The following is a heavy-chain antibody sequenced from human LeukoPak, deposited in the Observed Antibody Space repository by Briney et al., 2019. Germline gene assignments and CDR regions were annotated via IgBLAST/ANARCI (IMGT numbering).Heavy chain of an antibody. Sequence: GASLKTPCKGSGYSFTSYWIGWVRQMPAKGLEWRGIIYPGDSDTRYSPSFQGQVTISADKSISTAYLQWSSLKASDTAMYYCARGARGYSYGLLHYWGQGTLVTVSS. CDR3: ARGARGYSYGLLHY. V-gene: IGHV5-51*01. J-gene: IGHJ4*02. CDR2: IYPGDSDT. CDR1: GYSFTSYW. D-gene: IGHD5-18*01.